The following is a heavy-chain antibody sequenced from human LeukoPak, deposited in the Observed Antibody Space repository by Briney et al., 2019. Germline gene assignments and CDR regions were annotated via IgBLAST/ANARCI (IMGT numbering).Heavy chain of an antibody. J-gene: IGHJ4*02. CDR1: GGTFSSYA. CDR2: IIPIFGTA. V-gene: IGHV1-69*01. CDR3: ARSPVLRYFDWLSTLDY. Sequence: GSSVKVSCKASGGTFSSYAISWVRQAPGQGLEWMGGIIPIFGTANYAQKFQGRVTTTADESTSTAYMELSSLRSEDTAVYYCARSPVLRYFDWLSTLDYWGQGTLVTVSS. D-gene: IGHD3-9*01.